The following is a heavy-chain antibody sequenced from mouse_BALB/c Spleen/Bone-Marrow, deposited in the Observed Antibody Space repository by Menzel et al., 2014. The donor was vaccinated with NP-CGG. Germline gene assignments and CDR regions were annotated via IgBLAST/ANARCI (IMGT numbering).Heavy chain of an antibody. CDR1: GFTFXNYA. J-gene: IGHJ3*01. D-gene: IGHD1-1*01. V-gene: IGHV5-6-5*01. CDR3: ARNYYGSFAY. Sequence: EVKVVESGGDLVKPGGSLKLSCAAPGFTFXNYALSWVRQTPEKRLEWVASISTGGSTYYLDSVKGRFTISRDSARNILYLQMSSLRSEDTAMYYCARNYYGSFAYWGQGTLVTVSA. CDR2: ISTGGST.